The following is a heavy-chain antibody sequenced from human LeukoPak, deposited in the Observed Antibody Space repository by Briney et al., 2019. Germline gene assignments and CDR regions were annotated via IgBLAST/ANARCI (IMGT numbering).Heavy chain of an antibody. CDR1: GFTFSTYG. J-gene: IGHJ3*01. D-gene: IGHD3-10*01. V-gene: IGHV3-23*01. CDR3: AKVLWFGELRDAFDV. CDR2: ISGSGGST. Sequence: GGSLRLSCAASGFTFSTYGMSWVRQAPGKGLEWVSAISGSGGSTYYADSVKGRFTISRDNSMNTLYLQMNSLRAEDTAVYYCAKVLWFGELRDAFDVWGQGTMVSVSS.